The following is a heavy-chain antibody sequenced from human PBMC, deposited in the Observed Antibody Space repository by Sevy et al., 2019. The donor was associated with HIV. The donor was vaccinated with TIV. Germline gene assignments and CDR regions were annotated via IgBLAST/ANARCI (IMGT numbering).Heavy chain of an antibody. CDR3: ARQRGGWYEYDASDV. V-gene: IGHV4-39*01. D-gene: IGHD6-19*01. Sequence: SETLSLTCTVSDVSISSGTNYWGWIRQPPGKGLEWIGSIYYCGSTYYNPSLKSRVTVSADTSTNQFSLKLTSVTVADTAVYYCARQRGGWYEYDASDVWGQGTMVTVSS. J-gene: IGHJ3*01. CDR1: DVSISSGTNY. CDR2: IYYCGST.